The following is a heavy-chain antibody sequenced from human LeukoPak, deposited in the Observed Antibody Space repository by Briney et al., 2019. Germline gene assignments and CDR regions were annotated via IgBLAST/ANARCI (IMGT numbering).Heavy chain of an antibody. J-gene: IGHJ4*02. Sequence: SLRLSCAASGFTFDDYAMHWVRQAPGKGLEWVSGISWNSGSIGYADSVKGRFTISRDNAKNSLYLQMNSLRAEDTALYYCAKGYSSGWLYFDYWGQGTLVTVSS. D-gene: IGHD6-19*01. CDR1: GFTFDDYA. V-gene: IGHV3-9*01. CDR3: AKGYSSGWLYFDY. CDR2: ISWNSGSI.